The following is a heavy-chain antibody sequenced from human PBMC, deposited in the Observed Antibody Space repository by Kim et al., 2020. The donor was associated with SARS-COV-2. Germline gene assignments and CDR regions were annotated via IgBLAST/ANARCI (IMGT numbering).Heavy chain of an antibody. CDR3: ASSTLYGVISAFDL. CDR1: GHIFSSYA. J-gene: IGHJ3*01. D-gene: IGHD3-10*01. V-gene: IGHV7-4-1*02. CDR2: INTNTGNP. Sequence: ASVKLSCKASGHIFSSYAMNWVRQAPGQGLEWMGWINTNTGNPTYAQGFTGRFVFSLDTSDSTTYLQITSLKSEDTAVYYCASSTLYGVISAFDLWGQGTMVTVSS.